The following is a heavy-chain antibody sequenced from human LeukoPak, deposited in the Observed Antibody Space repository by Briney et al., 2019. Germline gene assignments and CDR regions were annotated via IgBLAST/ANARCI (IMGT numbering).Heavy chain of an antibody. CDR2: IYYSGST. D-gene: IGHD2-2*01. J-gene: IGHJ3*02. V-gene: IGHV4-59*01. CDR3: ARESVVVPAAKDDAFDI. CDR1: GGSISSYY. Sequence: SETLSLTCTVSGGSISSYYWSWIRQPPGKGLEWIGDIYYSGSTNYNPSLKSRVTISVDTSKNQFSLKLSSVTAADTAVYYCARESVVVPAAKDDAFDIWGQGTMVTVSS.